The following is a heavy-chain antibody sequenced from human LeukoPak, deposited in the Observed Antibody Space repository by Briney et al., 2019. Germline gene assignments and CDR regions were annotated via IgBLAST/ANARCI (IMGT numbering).Heavy chain of an antibody. Sequence: GGSLRLSCAASGFSVSSNYMTWVRQAPGKGLEWVSSIYSDGSTFYADSVKGRFIISRDTSKNTLYLHMNSLRAEDTAVYYCARSDYGGNSVIVPDYWGQGTLVTVSS. CDR2: IYSDGST. CDR1: GFSVSSNY. V-gene: IGHV3-53*01. J-gene: IGHJ4*02. D-gene: IGHD4-23*01. CDR3: ARSDYGGNSVIVPDY.